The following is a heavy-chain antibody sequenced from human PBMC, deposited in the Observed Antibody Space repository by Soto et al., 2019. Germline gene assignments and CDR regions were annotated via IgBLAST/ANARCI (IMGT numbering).Heavy chain of an antibody. V-gene: IGHV4-39*02. CDR1: GGSISSSSYY. CDR2: IYYSGST. CDR3: ARGAVAVYNWFDP. J-gene: IGHJ5*02. D-gene: IGHD6-19*01. Sequence: SETLSLTCTVSGGSISSSSYYWGWIRQPPGKGLEWIGSIYYSGSTYYNPSLKSRVTISVDTSKNQFSLKLSSVNTANTAVYYCARGAVAVYNWFDPWGQGTLVTVSS.